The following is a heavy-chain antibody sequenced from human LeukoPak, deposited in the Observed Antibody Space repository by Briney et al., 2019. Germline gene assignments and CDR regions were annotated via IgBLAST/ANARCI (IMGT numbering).Heavy chain of an antibody. J-gene: IGHJ5*02. CDR1: GGTFSSYG. Sequence: ASVKVSCKASGGTFSSYGISWVRQAPGQGLEWMGWISAYNGNTNYAQTLQGRVTMTTDTSTSTAYMELRSLRFDDTAVYYCARDPRRDMGPTNWFDPWGQGTLVTVSS. V-gene: IGHV1-18*01. CDR2: ISAYNGNT. D-gene: IGHD2-21*02. CDR3: ARDPRRDMGPTNWFDP.